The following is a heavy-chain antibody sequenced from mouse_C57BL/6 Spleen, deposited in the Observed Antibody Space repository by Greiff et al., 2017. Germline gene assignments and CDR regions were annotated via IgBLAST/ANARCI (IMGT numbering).Heavy chain of an antibody. J-gene: IGHJ4*01. D-gene: IGHD2-1*01. CDR1: GFTFNTYA. CDR2: IRSNSSNYAT. V-gene: IGHV10-3*01. CDR3: VRGNLHYAMDY. Sequence: GGGLVQPKGSLKLSCAASGFTFNTYAMHWVRQAPGKGLEWVARIRSNSSNYATYYAASVKDRFTISRDDSPSIVYLQMNNLKTEDTAMYYCVRGNLHYAMDYWGQGTSVTVSS.